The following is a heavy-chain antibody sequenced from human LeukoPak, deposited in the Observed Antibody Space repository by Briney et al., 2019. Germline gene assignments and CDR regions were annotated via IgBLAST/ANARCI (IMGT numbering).Heavy chain of an antibody. CDR1: GGSIITYY. CDR2: IYYSGST. Sequence: SETLSLTCNVSGGSIITYYWSWIRQPPGKGLEWIGYIYYSGSTNYNPSLKSRVTISVDTSKNQFSLKLSSVTAADTAVYYCARSRYPTSFDYWGQGTLVTVSS. CDR3: ARSRYPTSFDY. J-gene: IGHJ4*02. V-gene: IGHV4-59*01. D-gene: IGHD6-13*01.